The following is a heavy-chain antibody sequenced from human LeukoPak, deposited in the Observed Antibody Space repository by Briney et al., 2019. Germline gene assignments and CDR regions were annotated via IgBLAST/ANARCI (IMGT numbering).Heavy chain of an antibody. CDR2: VSGSGDNT. J-gene: IGHJ4*02. V-gene: IGHV3-23*01. CDR1: GFTFSTCG. D-gene: IGHD6-19*01. CDR3: ARDAGSGWPLDY. Sequence: PGGSLRISCAASGFTFSTCGMAWVRQCPGKGLEWVSTVSGSGDNTHYADSVKDRFTISRDNSKDTLYLQMNSLRAEDTALYYCARDAGSGWPLDYWGQGTLVTVSS.